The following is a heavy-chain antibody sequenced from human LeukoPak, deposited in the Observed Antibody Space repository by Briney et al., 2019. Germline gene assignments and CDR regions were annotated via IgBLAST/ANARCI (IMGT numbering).Heavy chain of an antibody. CDR1: GYTFTSYA. Sequence: AASVKVSCKASGYTFTSYAVHWVRQAPGQRLEWMGWINAGNGNTKYSQKFQGRVTITWDTSASTAYMELSSLRSEDTAVYYCARDQGRLSYYDFWSGYTPNYFDYWGQGTLVTVSS. CDR2: INAGNGNT. V-gene: IGHV1-3*01. D-gene: IGHD3-3*01. J-gene: IGHJ4*02. CDR3: ARDQGRLSYYDFWSGYTPNYFDY.